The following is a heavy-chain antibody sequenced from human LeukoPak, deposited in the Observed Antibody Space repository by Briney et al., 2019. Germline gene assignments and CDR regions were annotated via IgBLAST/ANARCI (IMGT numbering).Heavy chain of an antibody. D-gene: IGHD2-21*02. J-gene: IGHJ3*02. CDR3: AEIRLCGGDCYNSFDI. CDR2: INYSGST. V-gene: IGHV4-59*12. CDR1: GGSISSYY. Sequence: SETLSLTCTVSGGSISSYYWSWIRQPPGKGLEWIGYINYSGSTNYNPSLKSRVTISIATSKNQFSLQLSSVTAADTAVYYCAEIRLCGGDCYNSFDIWGQGTKVTVSS.